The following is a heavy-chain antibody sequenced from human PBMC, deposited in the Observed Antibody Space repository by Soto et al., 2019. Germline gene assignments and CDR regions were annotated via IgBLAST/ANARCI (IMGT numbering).Heavy chain of an antibody. CDR3: AGCALLGYCCGMDV. CDR2: IIPIFGTA. CDR1: GGTFSSYA. D-gene: IGHD2-15*01. V-gene: IGHV1-69*12. Sequence: QVQLVQSGAEVKKPGSSVKVSCKASGGTFSSYAISWVRQAPGQGLEWMGGIIPIFGTANYAQKYQGRVTITADESTSTASMELRSLRSEDTAVYYCAGCALLGYCCGMDVWGQGTTVTLSS. J-gene: IGHJ6*02.